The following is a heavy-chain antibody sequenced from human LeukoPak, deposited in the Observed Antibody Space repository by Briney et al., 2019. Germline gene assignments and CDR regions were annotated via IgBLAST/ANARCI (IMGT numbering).Heavy chain of an antibody. CDR1: GFTFSSYG. Sequence: GGSLTLSCAASGFTFSSYGMHWVRQAPGKGLEWVAVMWYDGSNKYYADSVKGRFTISRDNSKNTLYLQMNSLRAEDTAVYYCARGSRRDGYNCVDYWGQGTLVTVSS. D-gene: IGHD5-24*01. V-gene: IGHV3-33*01. CDR3: ARGSRRDGYNCVDY. J-gene: IGHJ4*02. CDR2: MWYDGSNK.